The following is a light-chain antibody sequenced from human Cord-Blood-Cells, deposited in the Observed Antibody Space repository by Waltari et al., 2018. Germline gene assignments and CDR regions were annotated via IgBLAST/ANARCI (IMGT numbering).Light chain of an antibody. CDR2: DVS. CDR1: SSDDGGSTC. J-gene: IGLJ3*02. CDR3: CSYAGSYTWV. V-gene: IGLV2-11*01. Sequence: QSALTQPRSVSGSPGQSVTISCPGPSSDDGGSTCVSWYQQHPGKAPKLMIYDVSERPSGVPDRFSGSKSGDTASLPISGLQAEDEADYYCCSYAGSYTWVFGGGTKLTVL.